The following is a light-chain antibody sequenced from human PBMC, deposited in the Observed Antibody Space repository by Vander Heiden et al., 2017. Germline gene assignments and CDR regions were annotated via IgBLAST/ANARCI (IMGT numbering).Light chain of an antibody. CDR2: NAS. Sequence: DIHMTQSPTSLSAYVGGTVTIPCRASQRISKSLNWYQQKLHLAPSLLIYNASTLRSGVPARFSGGGSGTDFTLTISRLQPEDFAIYYCQQSYSPPLTFGGGTKVEIQ. CDR3: QQSYSPPLT. J-gene: IGKJ4*01. V-gene: IGKV1-39*01. CDR1: QRISKS.